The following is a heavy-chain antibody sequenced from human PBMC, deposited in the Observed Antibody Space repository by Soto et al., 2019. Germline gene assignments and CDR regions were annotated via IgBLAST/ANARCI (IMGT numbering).Heavy chain of an antibody. J-gene: IGHJ4*02. CDR3: EKDGRGSWSHYNSVGY. CDR2: IYSTGTT. Sequence: EVQLVESGGGLIQPGGSLKLSCAASGFTVGNNYMSWVRQAPGKGLEWVSLIYSTGTTKYADSVKGRFTVSRDNAKNTLYLQMNSLRAEDTAVYYCEKDGRGSWSHYNSVGYWGQGTLVTVSS. CDR1: GFTVGNNY. D-gene: IGHD3-10*01. V-gene: IGHV3-53*01.